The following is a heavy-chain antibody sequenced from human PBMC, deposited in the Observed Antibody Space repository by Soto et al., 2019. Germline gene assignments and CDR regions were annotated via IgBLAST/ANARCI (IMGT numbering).Heavy chain of an antibody. CDR1: GYTLTSNC. D-gene: IGHD3-22*01. Sequence: VPVEASCKAPGYTLTSNCLSSVQQAPEQGLEWMGWISAYNGNTNYAQKLQGRVTMTTDTSTSTAYMELRSLRSDDTAVYYCASYHYYDSSGYYSKVNDAFDIWGQGTMVTVSS. V-gene: IGHV1-18*01. CDR3: ASYHYYDSSGYYSKVNDAFDI. J-gene: IGHJ3*02. CDR2: ISAYNGNT.